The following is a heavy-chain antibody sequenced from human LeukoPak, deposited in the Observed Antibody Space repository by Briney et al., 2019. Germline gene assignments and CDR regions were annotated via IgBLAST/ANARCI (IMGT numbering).Heavy chain of an antibody. CDR1: GYSLTSYW. V-gene: IGHV5-51*01. CDR3: ATVPTGRSEYDNSDYYPYFDY. CDR2: IYPGDANT. D-gene: IGHD3-22*01. J-gene: IGHJ4*02. Sequence: GESLKISCKGSGYSLTSYWIGWVRQMPGKGLEWMGIIYPGDANTRYSPSFQGQVTISADKSISTAYLQWSGLKASDTAMYYCATVPTGRSEYDNSDYYPYFDYWGQGTLVTVSS.